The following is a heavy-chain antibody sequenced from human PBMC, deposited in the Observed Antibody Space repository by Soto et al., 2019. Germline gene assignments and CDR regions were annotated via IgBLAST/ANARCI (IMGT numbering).Heavy chain of an antibody. CDR2: INPDNGNT. V-gene: IGHV1-3*01. CDR1: GYTFTRYT. Sequence: QVQLVQSGAEVKKPGASVKISCKASGYTFTRYTMNWVRQAPGQRLEWMGWINPDNGNTKSSQKFQDRVIITRDTSASTAYMDLSSLRSEVTAVYYCARGIATGQLDPWGQGTLVTASS. J-gene: IGHJ5*02. D-gene: IGHD2-15*01. CDR3: ARGIATGQLDP.